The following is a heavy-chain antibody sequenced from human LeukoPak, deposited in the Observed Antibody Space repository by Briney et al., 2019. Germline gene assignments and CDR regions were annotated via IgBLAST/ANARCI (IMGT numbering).Heavy chain of an antibody. CDR1: GFAFSSYQ. D-gene: IGHD3-16*01. CDR2: ISSSGTTI. V-gene: IGHV3-48*03. J-gene: IGHJ4*02. CDR3: ARDLGGGTGFDY. Sequence: GGSLRLSCAASGFAFSSYQMNWVRQAPGKGLAWVSFISSSGTTIYYADSVKGRFAISRDNAENSLYLQTNSLRAEDTAVYYCARDLGGGTGFDYWGQGSLVTVSS.